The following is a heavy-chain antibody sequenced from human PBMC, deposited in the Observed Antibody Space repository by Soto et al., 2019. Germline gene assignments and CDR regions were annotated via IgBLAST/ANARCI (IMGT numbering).Heavy chain of an antibody. D-gene: IGHD6-19*01. V-gene: IGHV4-30-2*01. CDR2: IYHSGST. CDR1: GGSISSGGYS. J-gene: IGHJ6*02. CDR3: ATVAGNYYYGMDV. Sequence: PSETLSLTCTVSGGSISSGGYSWSWIRQPPGKGLEWIGYIYHSGSTYYNPSLKSRVTISVDRSKNQFSLKLSSVTAADTAVYYCATVAGNYYYGMDVWGQGTTVTVSS.